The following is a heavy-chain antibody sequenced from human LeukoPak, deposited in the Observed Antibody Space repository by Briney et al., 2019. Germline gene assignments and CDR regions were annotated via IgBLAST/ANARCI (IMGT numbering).Heavy chain of an antibody. V-gene: IGHV3-30*18. CDR1: GFTFSSYG. CDR3: AKDLSEAVAGFDY. J-gene: IGHJ4*02. D-gene: IGHD6-19*01. CDR2: ISYDGSNK. Sequence: KAGGSLRLSCAASGFTFSSYGMHWVRQAPAKGLEWVAVISYDGSNKYYADSVKGRFTISRGNSKNTLYLQMNSLRAEDTAVYYCAKDLSEAVAGFDYWGQGTLVTVSS.